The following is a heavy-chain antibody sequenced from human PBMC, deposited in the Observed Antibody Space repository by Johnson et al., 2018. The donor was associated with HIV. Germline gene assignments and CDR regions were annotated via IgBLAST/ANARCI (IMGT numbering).Heavy chain of an antibody. CDR3: ARDAVIRIGWYNVDAFDV. Sequence: VQLVESGGGLVQPGGSLRLSCAASGFTFSSYWMSWVRQAPGKGLEWVANIKQDGSEKYYVDSVKGRFTISRDNAKNSLYLQMNSLRAEDTAVYYCARDAVIRIGWYNVDAFDVWGQGTMVTVSS. V-gene: IGHV3-7*05. J-gene: IGHJ3*01. CDR2: IKQDGSEK. CDR1: GFTFSSYW. D-gene: IGHD6-19*01.